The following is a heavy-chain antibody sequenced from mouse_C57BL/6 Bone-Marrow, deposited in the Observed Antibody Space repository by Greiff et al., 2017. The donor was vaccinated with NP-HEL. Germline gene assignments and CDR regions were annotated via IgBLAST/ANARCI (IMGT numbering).Heavy chain of an antibody. V-gene: IGHV5-6*01. CDR3: ARHRYGNYWFAY. D-gene: IGHD2-10*02. CDR2: ISSGGSYT. CDR1: GFTFSSYG. J-gene: IGHJ3*01. Sequence: DVHLVESGGDLVKPGGSLKLSCAASGFTFSSYGMSWVRQTPDKRLEWVATISSGGSYTYYPDSVKGRFTISRDNAKNTLYLQMSSLKSEDTAMYYCARHRYGNYWFAYWGQGTLVTVSA.